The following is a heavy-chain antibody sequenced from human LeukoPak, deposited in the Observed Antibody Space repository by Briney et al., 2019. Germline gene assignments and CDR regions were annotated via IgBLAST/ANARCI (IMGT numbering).Heavy chain of an antibody. CDR2: ISGSGGST. V-gene: IGHV3-23*01. D-gene: IGHD2-8*01. CDR1: GFTFSSYA. J-gene: IGHJ4*02. CDR3: TTRSPARYCTDGACYSSADY. Sequence: GGSLRLSCAASGFTFSSYAMSWVRQAPGKGLEWVSAISGSGGSTYYADSVKGRFTISRDNSKNTLHLQMNSLRAEDTAVYYCTTRSPARYCTDGACYSSADYWGQGTLATVSS.